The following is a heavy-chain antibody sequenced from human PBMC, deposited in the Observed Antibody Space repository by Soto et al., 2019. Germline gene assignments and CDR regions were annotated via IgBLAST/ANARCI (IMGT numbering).Heavy chain of an antibody. CDR1: GFSLSTSGVG. V-gene: IGHV2-5*02. J-gene: IGHJ4*02. Sequence: QITLKESGPTLVKPTQTLTLTCTFSGFSLSTSGVGVGWIRQPPGKALEWLALIYWDDDKRYSPSLMSRLTITKDTSKNQVVLTMTNMDPVDTATYYCAHSVGDSSAYYSEFDYWGQGTLVTVSS. CDR3: AHSVGDSSAYYSEFDY. CDR2: IYWDDDK. D-gene: IGHD3-22*01.